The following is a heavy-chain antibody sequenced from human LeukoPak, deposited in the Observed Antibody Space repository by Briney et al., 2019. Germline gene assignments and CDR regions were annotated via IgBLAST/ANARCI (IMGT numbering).Heavy chain of an antibody. V-gene: IGHV1-46*01. CDR2: VYATGGTT. CDR1: EGTFTYYH. J-gene: IGHJ4*02. Sequence: ASVKVSCRASEGTFTYYHIHWVRQAPGQGVEWMGAVYATGGTTINTQNFQGRVTMTRDTSTGTVYMELSSLRFEDTAMYYCATEAPRSYYFDYWGQGILVTVSS. CDR3: ATEAPRSYYFDY.